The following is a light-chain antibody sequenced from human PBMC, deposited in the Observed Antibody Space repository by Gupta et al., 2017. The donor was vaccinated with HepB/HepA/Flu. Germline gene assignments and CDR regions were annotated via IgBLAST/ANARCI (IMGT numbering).Light chain of an antibody. Sequence: DIQMIHSPSSLSASVGDRVTITCQASQDIRNYLNWYQQKPGKAPKLLIYDASNLETGVPSRFSGSGYGTDVTFTISSRQPEDSAAYYCQQYDNLPSFTFGHGTKVDIK. V-gene: IGKV1-33*01. J-gene: IGKJ3*01. CDR2: DAS. CDR1: QDIRNY. CDR3: QQYDNLPSFT.